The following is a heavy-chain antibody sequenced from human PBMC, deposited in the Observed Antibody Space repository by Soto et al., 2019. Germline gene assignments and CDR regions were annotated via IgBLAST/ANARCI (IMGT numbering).Heavy chain of an antibody. Sequence: QVQLVESGGGVVQPVRSLRLSCAASGFTFSSYAMHWVRQAPVKGREWVAVISYDGSNKYYADSVKGRFTISRDNSKNTLYLQMNSLRAEDTAVYYCARDASIAARTKYYFDYWGQGTLVTVSS. V-gene: IGHV3-30-3*01. J-gene: IGHJ4*02. CDR2: ISYDGSNK. CDR1: GFTFSSYA. CDR3: ARDASIAARTKYYFDY. D-gene: IGHD6-6*01.